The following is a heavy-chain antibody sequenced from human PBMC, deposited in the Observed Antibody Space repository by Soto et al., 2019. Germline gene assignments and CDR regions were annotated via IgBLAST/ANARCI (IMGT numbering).Heavy chain of an antibody. Sequence: GGSLRLSCAASGFTFSSYGMHWVRQAPGKGLEWVAVISYDGSNKYYADSVKGRFTISRDNSKNTLYLQMNSLRAEDTAVYYCAKPYSGYDEPYYYYYMDVWGKGTTVTVSS. J-gene: IGHJ6*03. V-gene: IGHV3-30*18. CDR3: AKPYSGYDEPYYYYYMDV. CDR2: ISYDGSNK. D-gene: IGHD5-12*01. CDR1: GFTFSSYG.